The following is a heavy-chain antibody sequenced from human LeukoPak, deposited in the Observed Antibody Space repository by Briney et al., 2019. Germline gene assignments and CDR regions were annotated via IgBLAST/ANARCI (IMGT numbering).Heavy chain of an antibody. D-gene: IGHD4-17*01. J-gene: IGHJ4*02. CDR2: INGDGSII. CDR3: ARGGYGDFV. V-gene: IGHV3-74*01. Sequence: GGSLRLSCAASGFTFSIYSMYWVRQAPGEGLVWVSRINGDGSIITYADSVKGRFTISRDNAKNTLYLQMNSLRAEDTAVYYCARGGYGDFVWGQETLVTVSS. CDR1: GFTFSIYS.